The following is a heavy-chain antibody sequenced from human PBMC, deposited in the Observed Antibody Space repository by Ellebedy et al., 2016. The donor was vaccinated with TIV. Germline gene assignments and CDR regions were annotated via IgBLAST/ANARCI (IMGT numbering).Heavy chain of an antibody. Sequence: GESLKISXAASGFTFSNYAMNWVRQAPGKGLEWISGLSASGVNTFYADSVKGRLTISRDNSKNTLYLQMHSLRAEDTAIYYCAKDSWYSDDRGFPYYIDHWGQGTLVTVSS. J-gene: IGHJ4*02. CDR1: GFTFSNYA. CDR2: LSASGVNT. V-gene: IGHV3-23*01. CDR3: AKDSWYSDDRGFPYYIDH. D-gene: IGHD3-22*01.